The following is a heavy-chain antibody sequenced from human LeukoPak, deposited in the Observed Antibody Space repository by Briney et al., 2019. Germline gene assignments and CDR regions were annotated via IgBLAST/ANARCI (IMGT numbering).Heavy chain of an antibody. Sequence: GASVKVSCKASGYTFTSYDINGVRQATGQGLEWMGWMNPNSGNTGYAQKFQGRVTMTRNTSISTAYMELSSLRSEDTAVYYCARGLYSSTGTANCWGQGTLVTVSS. CDR2: MNPNSGNT. D-gene: IGHD1-1*01. CDR3: ARGLYSSTGTANC. CDR1: GYTFTSYD. J-gene: IGHJ4*02. V-gene: IGHV1-8*01.